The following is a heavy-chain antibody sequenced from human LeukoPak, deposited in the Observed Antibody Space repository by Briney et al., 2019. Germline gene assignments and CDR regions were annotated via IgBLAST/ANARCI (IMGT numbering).Heavy chain of an antibody. CDR2: IIPNSGGT. V-gene: IGHV1-2*02. D-gene: IGHD3-22*01. CDR3: ARGVVDYYDSSGYYDY. CDR1: GGTFSSYA. Sequence: ASVKVSCKASGGTFSSYAISWVRQAPGQGLEWRGGIIPNSGGTNYAQKFQGRVTMTRDTSISTAYMELSRLRSDDTAVYYGARGVVDYYDSSGYYDYWGQGTLVTVSS. J-gene: IGHJ4*02.